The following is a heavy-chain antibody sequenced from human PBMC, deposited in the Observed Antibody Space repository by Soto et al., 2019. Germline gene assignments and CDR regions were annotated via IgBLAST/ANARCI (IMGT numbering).Heavy chain of an antibody. CDR2: INAGNGNT. V-gene: IGHV1-3*01. CDR3: ARGRHQRVLGFDY. D-gene: IGHD6-13*01. CDR1: GYTFTSYA. J-gene: IGHJ4*02. Sequence: QVQLVQSGAEVKKPGASVKVSCKASGYTFTSYAMHWVRPAPGQRLEWMGWINAGNGNTKYSQKFQGRVTITRDTSAITAYMELSSLRSEDTAVYYCARGRHQRVLGFDYGGQGTLVTVSS.